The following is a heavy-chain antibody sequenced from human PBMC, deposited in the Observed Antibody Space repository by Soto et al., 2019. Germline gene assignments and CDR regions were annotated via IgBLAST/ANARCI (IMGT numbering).Heavy chain of an antibody. CDR2: INPNTGVT. CDR3: AKIYTWNEWQGGSDY. V-gene: IGHV1-2*02. D-gene: IGHD3-3*01. J-gene: IGHJ4*02. CDR1: GYSFAAYY. Sequence: QVHLEQSGAEVKKAGASVKISCKASGYSFAAYYINWVRQVSGQGLEWMGWINPNTGVTDYAQKIQGRVTLTRDTSIKTAYLEMPSLRSDDTAVYYCAKIYTWNEWQGGSDYWGQGTLLTVSS.